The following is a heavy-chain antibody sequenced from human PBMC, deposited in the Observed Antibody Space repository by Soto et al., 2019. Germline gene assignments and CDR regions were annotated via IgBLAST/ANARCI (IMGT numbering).Heavy chain of an antibody. D-gene: IGHD6-13*01. J-gene: IGHJ6*04. CDR3: ARRQISPPTRGAAAARGAMDV. CDR1: GFTFNNYG. Sequence: QVQLVESGGGVVQPGGSLRLSCAASGFTFNNYGMHWVRQAPGKGLEWVAVIWNDGSGYYYATSVMGRFTISRDNSKSTLYLQMSSLRAEDTAVYFCARRQISPPTRGAAAARGAMDVWGKETTVTFSS. V-gene: IGHV3-33*01. CDR2: IWNDGSGY.